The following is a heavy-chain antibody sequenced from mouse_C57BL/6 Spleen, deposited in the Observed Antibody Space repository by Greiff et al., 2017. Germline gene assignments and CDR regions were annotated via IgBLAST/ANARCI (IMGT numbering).Heavy chain of an antibody. CDR3: ARDRYYGSPFGY. D-gene: IGHD1-1*01. V-gene: IGHV5-17*01. Sequence: EVKLMESGGGLVKPGGSLKLSCAASGFTFSDYGMHWVRQAPEKGLEWVAYISSGSSTIYYADTVKGRITISRDNAKNTLFLQMTSLRSEDTAMYYCARDRYYGSPFGYWGQGTTLTVSS. CDR2: ISSGSSTI. CDR1: GFTFSDYG. J-gene: IGHJ2*01.